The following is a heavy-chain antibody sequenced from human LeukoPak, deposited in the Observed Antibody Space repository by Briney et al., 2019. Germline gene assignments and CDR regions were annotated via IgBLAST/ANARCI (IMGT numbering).Heavy chain of an antibody. Sequence: GSLRLSCAASGFTFSSYWMSWVRQAPGKGLEWVANIKQDGSEKYYVDSVKGRFTISRDNAKNSLYLQMNSLRAEDTAVYYCAKAPGYYTGLFDYWGQGTLVTVSS. CDR2: IKQDGSEK. D-gene: IGHD3-3*01. J-gene: IGHJ4*02. V-gene: IGHV3-7*01. CDR3: AKAPGYYTGLFDY. CDR1: GFTFSSYW.